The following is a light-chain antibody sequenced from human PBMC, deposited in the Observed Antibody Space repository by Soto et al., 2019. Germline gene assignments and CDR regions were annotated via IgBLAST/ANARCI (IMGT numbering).Light chain of an antibody. CDR2: DAS. CDR1: QSVRTY. J-gene: IGKJ5*01. Sequence: EVVLTQSPATLSLSPGERATLPCRASQSVRTYLAWYQQKPGQVPRLLIHDASSRATGIPDRLSGSGSGTDFTLTISSLEPEDFAVYYCQQRTNWPSSTFGQGTRLEIK. V-gene: IGKV3-11*01. CDR3: QQRTNWPSST.